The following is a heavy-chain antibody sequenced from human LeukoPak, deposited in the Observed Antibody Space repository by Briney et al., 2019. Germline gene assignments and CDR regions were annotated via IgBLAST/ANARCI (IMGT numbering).Heavy chain of an antibody. CDR1: GFTFSSYA. D-gene: IGHD5-18*01. J-gene: IGHJ4*02. CDR3: ARDTGIQLWLYYFDY. CDR2: ISYDGSNK. V-gene: IGHV3-30*04. Sequence: GGSLRLSCAASGFTFSSYAMHWVRQAPGKGLEWVAVISYDGSNKYYADSVKGRFIISRDNSKNTLYLQMNSLRAEDTAVYYCARDTGIQLWLYYFDYWGQGTLVTVSS.